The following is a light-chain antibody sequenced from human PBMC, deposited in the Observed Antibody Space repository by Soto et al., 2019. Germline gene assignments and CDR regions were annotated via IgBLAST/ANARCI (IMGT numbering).Light chain of an antibody. CDR1: QSISSS. CDR2: DVS. J-gene: IGKJ1*01. Sequence: EIVMTQSPATLSMSPGERVTLSCRASQSISSSLAWYQQKRGQAPRLLIYDVSTRATGVPARFSGSGSGTEFTLTISSLQSEDFALYYCQQYDHWPPATFGQGTEVEIK. CDR3: QQYDHWPPAT. V-gene: IGKV3-15*01.